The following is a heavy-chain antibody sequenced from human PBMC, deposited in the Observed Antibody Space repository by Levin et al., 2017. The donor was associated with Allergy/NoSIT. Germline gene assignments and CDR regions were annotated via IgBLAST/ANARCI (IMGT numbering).Heavy chain of an antibody. Sequence: TLSLTCAVSGGSISSGGYSWSWIRQPPGKGLEWIGNIYLSGSTYYNPSLKSRVTISVDRSKNQFSLNPSSVTAADTAVYYCARVAGYSYGYYFDYWGQGTLVTVSS. CDR2: IYLSGST. J-gene: IGHJ4*02. D-gene: IGHD5-18*01. CDR1: GGSISSGGYS. CDR3: ARVAGYSYGYYFDY. V-gene: IGHV4-30-2*01.